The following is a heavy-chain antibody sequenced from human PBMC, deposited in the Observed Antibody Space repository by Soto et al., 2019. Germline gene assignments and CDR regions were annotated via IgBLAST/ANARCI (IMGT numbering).Heavy chain of an antibody. D-gene: IGHD3-3*01. Sequence: PSETLSLSCAVYGGSFSGYYWSWIRQPPGKGLEWIGEINHSGSTNYNPSVKSRVTISVDTYKKQFSLKLSSVTAADTAVYYCATSYYNFWSGYYLAYFDYWGQGTLVTVSS. V-gene: IGHV4-34*01. CDR2: INHSGST. J-gene: IGHJ4*02. CDR1: GGSFSGYY. CDR3: ATSYYNFWSGYYLAYFDY.